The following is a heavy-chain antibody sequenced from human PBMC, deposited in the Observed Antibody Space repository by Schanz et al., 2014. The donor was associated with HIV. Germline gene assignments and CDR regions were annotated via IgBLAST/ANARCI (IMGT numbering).Heavy chain of an antibody. CDR2: ISGSGGST. Sequence: DVQILESGGGLVQPGGSRRLSCAVSGLPFSTSAMSWVRQAPGKGLEWVSDISGSGGSTYYADSVKGRFTISRDNSKNTLSLQMRSLRDDDTAVYYCARGWRENSFDYWGQGTLVAVSS. CDR1: GLPFSTSA. CDR3: ARGWRENSFDY. D-gene: IGHD6-19*01. V-gene: IGHV3-23*01. J-gene: IGHJ4*02.